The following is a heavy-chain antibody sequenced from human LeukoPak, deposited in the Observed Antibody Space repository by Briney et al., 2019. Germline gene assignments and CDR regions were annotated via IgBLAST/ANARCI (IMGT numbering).Heavy chain of an antibody. J-gene: IGHJ3*02. D-gene: IGHD6-13*01. CDR1: GFTFSSYW. CDR2: IKQDGSEK. V-gene: IGHV3-7*01. CDR3: ARSHSGYSSSHDAFDI. Sequence: GGSLRLSCAASGFTFSSYWMSWVRQAPGKGLEWVANIKQDGSEKYYVDSVKGRFTISRDNAKNSLYLQMNSLRAEDTAVYYCARSHSGYSSSHDAFDIWGQGTMVTVSS.